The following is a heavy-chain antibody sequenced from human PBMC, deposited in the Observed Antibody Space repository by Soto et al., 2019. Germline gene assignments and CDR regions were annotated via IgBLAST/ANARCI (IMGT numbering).Heavy chain of an antibody. CDR2: ISYDGSNK. CDR3: ARDQEQLVLASGHYGMDV. V-gene: IGHV3-30-3*01. Sequence: QVQLVESGGGVVQPGRSLRLSCAASGFTFSSYAMHWVRQAPGKGLEWVAVISYDGSNKYYADSVKGRFTISRDNSKITLYLQMNSLRAEDTAVYYCARDQEQLVLASGHYGMDVWGQGTTVTVSS. CDR1: GFTFSSYA. J-gene: IGHJ6*02. D-gene: IGHD6-6*01.